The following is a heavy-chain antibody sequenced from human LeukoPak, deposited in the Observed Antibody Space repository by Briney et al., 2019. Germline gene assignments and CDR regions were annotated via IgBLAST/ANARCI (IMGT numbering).Heavy chain of an antibody. CDR3: AISRYLYYFHF. Sequence: GGSLRLSCAASQYPFNDYYMSWIRQAPGKGLEWISYISSTGTVIHYADSVKGRFTISRDSAKTSLYLQMNNLRAEDTALYYCAISRYLYYFHFWGQGTQVSVSS. V-gene: IGHV3-11*04. CDR1: QYPFNDYY. CDR2: ISSTGTVI. D-gene: IGHD2-15*01. J-gene: IGHJ4*02.